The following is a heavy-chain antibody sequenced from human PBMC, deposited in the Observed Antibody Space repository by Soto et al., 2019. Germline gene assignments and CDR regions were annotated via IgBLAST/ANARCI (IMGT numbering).Heavy chain of an antibody. CDR2: IYHCGST. Sequence: PSETLSLTCAVSGYSISSGYYWGWLRQPPGKGLEWIGSIYHCGSTYYNPSLNSRVTLSIDMTNNHVSLILTSVTAADTAVYYCARVGPWVPYYYDSSPYTFENWFDPWGQGTLVTVSS. J-gene: IGHJ5*02. V-gene: IGHV4-38-2*01. CDR3: ARVGPWVPYYYDSSPYTFENWFDP. CDR1: GYSISSGYY. D-gene: IGHD3-22*01.